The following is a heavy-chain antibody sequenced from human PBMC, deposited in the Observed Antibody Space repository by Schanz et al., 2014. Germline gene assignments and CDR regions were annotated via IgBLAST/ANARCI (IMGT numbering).Heavy chain of an antibody. J-gene: IGHJ5*02. CDR3: AKAADWPVTRFDP. CDR1: GFSFSTST. Sequence: EVQLLESGGGLVQPGGSLRLSCAASGFSFSTSTMHWVRQAPGKGLEWVSALSEGGGGTHYADSVRGRFTISSDSSKNTLYLQMSSLRADDTAVYYCAKAADWPVTRFDPWGQGTLVTVSS. V-gene: IGHV3-23*01. CDR2: LSEGGGGT. D-gene: IGHD3-9*01.